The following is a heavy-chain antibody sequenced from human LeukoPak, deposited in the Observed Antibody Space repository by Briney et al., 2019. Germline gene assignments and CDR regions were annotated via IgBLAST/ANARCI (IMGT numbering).Heavy chain of an antibody. D-gene: IGHD5-18*01. CDR1: GYTFTSYH. J-gene: IGHJ4*02. Sequence: ASVKVSCKASGYTFTSYHMHWVRQAPGQGLEWMGIINPSGGSTSYAQKFQGRVTMTRDTSISTAYMELSRLRSDDTAVYYCARVGYSYADDYFDYWGQGTLVTVSS. CDR2: INPSGGST. V-gene: IGHV1-46*01. CDR3: ARVGYSYADDYFDY.